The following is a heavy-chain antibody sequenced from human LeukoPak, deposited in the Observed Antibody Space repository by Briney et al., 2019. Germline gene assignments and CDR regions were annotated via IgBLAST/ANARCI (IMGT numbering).Heavy chain of an antibody. CDR1: GGAISSFY. CDR3: ARHGTSGTNLNWFDP. J-gene: IGHJ5*02. Sequence: SETLSLTCTVSGGAISSFYWSWIRQPPGKGLEWLGYIYYSGGTNYNPSLKSRVTISVDTSKNQFSLKLSSVTAADTAVYYCARHGTSGTNLNWFDPWGQGTLVTVSS. D-gene: IGHD1-1*01. CDR2: IYYSGGT. V-gene: IGHV4-59*01.